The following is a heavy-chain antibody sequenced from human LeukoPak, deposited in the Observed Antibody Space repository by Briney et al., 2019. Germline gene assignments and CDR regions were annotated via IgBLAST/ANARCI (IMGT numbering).Heavy chain of an antibody. V-gene: IGHV3-30*02. Sequence: GGSLGLSGAASGFTYSSYGMHWVRQAPGKGLEWVAFIRYDGSNKYYADSVKGRFTISRDNSKKTLYLQMDSLRPEDTGVYYCAKEIQPHDAFDIWGQGTMVSVSS. CDR3: AKEIQPHDAFDI. CDR1: GFTYSSYG. D-gene: IGHD5-18*01. CDR2: IRYDGSNK. J-gene: IGHJ3*02.